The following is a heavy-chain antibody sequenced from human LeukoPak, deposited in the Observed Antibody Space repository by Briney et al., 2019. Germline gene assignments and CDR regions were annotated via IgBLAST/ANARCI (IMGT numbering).Heavy chain of an antibody. CDR1: GFSISSGYY. J-gene: IGHJ5*02. V-gene: IGHV4-38-2*02. CDR2: IFHSGRT. Sequence: SETLSLTCTVSGFSISSGYYWGWLRQPPGEGLEWIGSIFHSGRTYYNPSLKSRVTISVDTSKNHFSLRLSSVTAADTAVYYCARDVFTVTTPMDPWGQGTLVTVSS. D-gene: IGHD4-17*01. CDR3: ARDVFTVTTPMDP.